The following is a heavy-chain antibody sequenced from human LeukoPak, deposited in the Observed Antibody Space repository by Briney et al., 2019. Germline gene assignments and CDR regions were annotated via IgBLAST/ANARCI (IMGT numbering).Heavy chain of an antibody. J-gene: IGHJ6*03. V-gene: IGHV1-69*05. CDR1: GGTFSSYA. CDR2: ITLIFGTA. CDR3: ARSGYSYGPRYYYYYMDV. Sequence: ASVKVSCKASGGTFSSYAISWVRQAPGQGLEWMGGITLIFGTANYAQKFQGRVTITTDESTSTAYMELSSLRSEDTAVYYCARSGYSYGPRYYYYYMDVWGKGTTVTVSS. D-gene: IGHD5-18*01.